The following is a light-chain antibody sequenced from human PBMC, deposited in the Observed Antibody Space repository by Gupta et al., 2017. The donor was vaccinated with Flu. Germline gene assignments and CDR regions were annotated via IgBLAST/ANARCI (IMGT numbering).Light chain of an antibody. J-gene: IGKJ3*01. V-gene: IGKV1-39*01. CDR3: QQSHNTPFT. CDR1: QTISNY. CDR2: TAS. Sequence: DSQMTSSPSSLSASAVDRVTITCRASQTISNYLSWYQQKPGRAPKLLIYTASSLQSGVPSRFSGNRSGTEFNLTISGLQREDFATYYCQQSHNTPFTFGPGTKVDIK.